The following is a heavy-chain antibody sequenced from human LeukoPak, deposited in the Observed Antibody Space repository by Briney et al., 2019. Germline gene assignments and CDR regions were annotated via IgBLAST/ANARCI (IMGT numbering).Heavy chain of an antibody. D-gene: IGHD6-13*01. CDR3: AKVINGAAAGHLDAFDG. V-gene: IGHV3-23*01. Sequence: QPGGSQRLSCAPSGLTFSIYAMRWVRHARGKGLECVSAISGSGGCTNNADCVKGRFTISRDNSKNTLYLKMNSLRAEDTAVYYCAKVINGAAAGHLDAFDGWGQGTMVTVSS. CDR1: GLTFSIYA. CDR2: ISGSGGCT. J-gene: IGHJ3*01.